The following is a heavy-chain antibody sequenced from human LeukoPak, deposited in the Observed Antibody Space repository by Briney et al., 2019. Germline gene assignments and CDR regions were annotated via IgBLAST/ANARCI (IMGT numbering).Heavy chain of an antibody. Sequence: GGSLRLSCVVSGFTFSNYAMSWVRQAPGKGLEWVSAISGNGGSTHYADSVKGRFTMSRDNSNNTVYLQMNSLRAEDTAVYYCAKDPPRAAWFSADYTNYGDWGQGTLVTVSS. J-gene: IGHJ4*02. CDR1: GFTFSNYA. CDR3: AKDPPRAAWFSADYTNYGD. D-gene: IGHD4-11*01. V-gene: IGHV3-23*01. CDR2: ISGNGGST.